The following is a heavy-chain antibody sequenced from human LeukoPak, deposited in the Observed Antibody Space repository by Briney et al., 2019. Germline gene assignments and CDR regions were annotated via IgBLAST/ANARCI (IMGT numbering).Heavy chain of an antibody. J-gene: IGHJ4*02. CDR1: GFTFSSYA. V-gene: IGHV3-23*01. CDR3: AKGYCASTTCYARFEN. CDR2: IGGSGDTT. Sequence: GGSLRLSCAASGFTFSSYAMSWVRQATGKGLEWVSSIGGSGDTTFYAASVKGRLPISRDNSKNTLFLQMSSLRAGDTAVYYCAKGYCASTTCYARFENWGQGTLVTVSS. D-gene: IGHD2-2*01.